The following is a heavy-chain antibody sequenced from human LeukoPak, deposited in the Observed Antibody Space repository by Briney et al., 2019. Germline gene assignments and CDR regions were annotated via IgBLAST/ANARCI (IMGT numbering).Heavy chain of an antibody. J-gene: IGHJ5*02. CDR1: GFTFSSYW. CDR2: IKQDGSEK. Sequence: PGGSLRLSCAAPGFTFSSYWMSWVRQAPGKGLEWVANIKQDGSEKYYVDSVKGRFTISRDNAKNSLYLQMNSLRAEDTAVYYCARGGGVSSSWYSVSSWFDPWGRGTLVTVSS. V-gene: IGHV3-7*03. CDR3: ARGGGVSSSWYSVSSWFDP. D-gene: IGHD6-13*01.